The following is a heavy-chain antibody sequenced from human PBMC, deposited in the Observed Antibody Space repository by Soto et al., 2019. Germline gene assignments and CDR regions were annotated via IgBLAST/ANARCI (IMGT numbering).Heavy chain of an antibody. D-gene: IGHD3-22*01. Sequence: XTPSLLCAVYGGSFSGYEWSWIRQPPGKGLEWSGEINHSGSTNYNPSLKSRVTISVDTSKNQFSLKLSSVTAADTAVYYCARSENLSYYYDSSGYYDYWGQGTLVTVSS. V-gene: IGHV4-34*01. CDR3: ARSENLSYYYDSSGYYDY. J-gene: IGHJ4*02. CDR2: INHSGST. CDR1: GGSFSGYE.